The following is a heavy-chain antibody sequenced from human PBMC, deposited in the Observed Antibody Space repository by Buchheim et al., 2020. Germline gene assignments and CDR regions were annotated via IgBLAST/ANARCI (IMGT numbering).Heavy chain of an antibody. CDR3: ARGLGYYDYVWGSNYGMDV. CDR1: GGSFSGYY. CDR2: INHSGST. V-gene: IGHV4-34*01. Sequence: QVQLQQWGAGLLKPSETLSLTCAVYGGSFSGYYWSWIRQPPGKGLEWIGEINHSGSTNYNPSLKSRVTISVDTSKNQFSLKLSSVTAADTAVYYCARGLGYYDYVWGSNYGMDVWGQGIT. D-gene: IGHD3-16*01. J-gene: IGHJ6*02.